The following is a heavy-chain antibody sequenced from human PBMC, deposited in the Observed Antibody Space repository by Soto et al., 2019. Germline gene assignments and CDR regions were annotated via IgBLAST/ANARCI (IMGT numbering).Heavy chain of an antibody. CDR3: AKDAAVTTSCMDV. V-gene: IGHV3-23*01. J-gene: IGHJ6*03. CDR1: GFTFSSYA. D-gene: IGHD4-17*01. Sequence: PGGSLRLSCAASGFTFSSYAMSWVRQAPGEGLEWVSVISGSGGSTYYADSVKGRFTISRDNSKNTLYLQMNSLRAEDTAVYYCAKDAAVTTSCMDVWGKGTTVTVSS. CDR2: ISGSGGST.